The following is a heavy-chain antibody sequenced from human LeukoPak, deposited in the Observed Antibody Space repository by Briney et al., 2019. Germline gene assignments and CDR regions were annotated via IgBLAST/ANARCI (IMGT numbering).Heavy chain of an antibody. CDR3: ANAAWADYYGSGSSPEYFQH. J-gene: IGHJ1*01. Sequence: ETLSLTCAVYGGSFSGYYWSWVRQAPGKGLEWVSAISGSGGSTYYADSVKGRFTISRDNSKNTLYLQMNSLRAEDTAVYYCANAAWADYYGSGSSPEYFQHWGQGTLVTVSS. V-gene: IGHV3-23*01. D-gene: IGHD3-10*01. CDR2: ISGSGGST. CDR1: GGSFSGYY.